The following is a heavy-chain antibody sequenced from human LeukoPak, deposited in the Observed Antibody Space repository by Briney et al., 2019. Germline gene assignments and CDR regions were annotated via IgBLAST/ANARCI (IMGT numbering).Heavy chain of an antibody. CDR2: ISGSGSTT. V-gene: IGHV3-23*01. CDR1: GFTFNSYA. Sequence: GGSLRLSCAASGFTFNSYAMNWVRQAPGKGLVWVSAISGSGSTTYYADSVKGRFTISRDNSKNTLYLQMNTLRAEDTAVYYCAKAAVPGTKYYFDYWGQGTLVTVSS. D-gene: IGHD2-8*01. J-gene: IGHJ4*02. CDR3: AKAAVPGTKYYFDY.